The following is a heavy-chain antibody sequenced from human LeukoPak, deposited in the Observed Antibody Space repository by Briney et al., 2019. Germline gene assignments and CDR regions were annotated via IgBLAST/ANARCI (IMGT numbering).Heavy chain of an antibody. CDR3: ARVVPAAMDWFDP. J-gene: IGHJ5*02. Sequence: VRASCTPSGGTFSSYAISWVRQAPGQGVEWMGRIIPILGIANYAQKFQGRVTITADKSTSTAYMELSSLRSEDTAVYYCARVVPAAMDWFDPWGQGTLVTVSS. V-gene: IGHV1-69*04. D-gene: IGHD2-2*01. CDR1: GGTFSSYA. CDR2: IIPILGIA.